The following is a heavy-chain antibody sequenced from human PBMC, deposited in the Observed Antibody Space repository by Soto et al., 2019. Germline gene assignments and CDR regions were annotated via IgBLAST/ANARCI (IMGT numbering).Heavy chain of an antibody. CDR2: IYHSGTT. Sequence: PSETLSLTCAVSGDSISSNNWWSWVRQSPGKGLEWIGEIYHSGTTNYNPSLKSRVTISVDKPKNHFSLNLSSVTAADTAVYYCARGARSSWSLYWGQGTLVTVS. V-gene: IGHV4-4*02. D-gene: IGHD6-13*01. J-gene: IGHJ4*02. CDR1: GDSISSNNW. CDR3: ARGARSSWSLY.